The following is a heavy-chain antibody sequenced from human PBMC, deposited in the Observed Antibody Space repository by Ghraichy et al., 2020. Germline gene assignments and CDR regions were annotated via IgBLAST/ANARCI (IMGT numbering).Heavy chain of an antibody. CDR2: IRFDESDK. D-gene: IGHD6-13*01. CDR1: GFNFSNYG. J-gene: IGHJ4*02. CDR3: TRGPAGIRFYFPY. V-gene: IGHV3-30*02. Sequence: GGSLRLSCAASGFNFSNYGMHWVRQAPGKGLEWVAFIRFDESDKYYVDSVKGRFTISRDNSKHTLYLQMNSLRAEDTAVYYCTRGPAGIRFYFPYWGQGTLVTVSS.